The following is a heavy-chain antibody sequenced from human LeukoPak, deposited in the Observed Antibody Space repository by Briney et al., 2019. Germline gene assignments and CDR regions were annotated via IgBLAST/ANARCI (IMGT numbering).Heavy chain of an antibody. J-gene: IGHJ3*02. CDR3: ARTLGYCTNGVCYIHAFDI. D-gene: IGHD2-8*01. CDR2: IYYSGST. Sequence: SETLSLTCTVSGGSISSYYWSWIRQHPGKGLEWIGYIYYSGSTYYNPSLKSRVTISVDTSKNQFSLKLSSVTAADTAVYYCARTLGYCTNGVCYIHAFDIWGQGTMVTVSS. CDR1: GGSISSYY. V-gene: IGHV4-59*06.